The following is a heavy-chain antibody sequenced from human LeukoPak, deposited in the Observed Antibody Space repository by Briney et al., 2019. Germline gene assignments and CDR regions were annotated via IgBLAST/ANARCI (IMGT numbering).Heavy chain of an antibody. Sequence: ASVKVSCKASGYTFVNYDISWVRQAPGQGLEWMGWISVRTGNINYAQNLQGRVTMTTDTSTSTAYLEVRSLRSDDTAVYYCARGVFDWYEEFWVQGTLVTVSS. J-gene: IGHJ4*02. CDR2: ISVRTGNI. CDR1: GYTFVNYD. D-gene: IGHD2-21*01. CDR3: ARGVFDWYEEF. V-gene: IGHV1-18*01.